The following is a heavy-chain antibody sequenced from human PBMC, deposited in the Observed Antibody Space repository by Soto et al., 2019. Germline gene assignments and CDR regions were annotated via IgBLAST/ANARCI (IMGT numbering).Heavy chain of an antibody. CDR2: IKQDGSEK. V-gene: IGHV3-7*01. J-gene: IGHJ4*02. D-gene: IGHD4-17*01. CDR1: GFTFSSYW. CDR3: ARGDMTTVTTVDY. Sequence: PGGSLRLSCAASGFTFSSYWMSWVRQASGKGLEWVANIKQDGSEKYYVDSVKGRFTISRDNAKNSLYLQMNSLRAEDTAVYYCARGDMTTVTTVDYWGQGTLVTVSS.